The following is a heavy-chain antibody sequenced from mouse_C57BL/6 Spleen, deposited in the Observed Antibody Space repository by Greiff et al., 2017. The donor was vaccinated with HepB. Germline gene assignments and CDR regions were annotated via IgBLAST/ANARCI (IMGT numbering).Heavy chain of an antibody. J-gene: IGHJ4*01. CDR2: ISDGGSYT. CDR3: ARGGYDYDGYAMDD. D-gene: IGHD2-4*01. CDR1: GFTFSSYA. Sequence: EVQRVESGGGLVKPGGSLKLSCAASGFTFSSYAMSWVRQTPEQRLEWVATISDGGSYTYYPDNVKGRFTISRDNAKNNLYLQMSHLKSEDTAMYYCARGGYDYDGYAMDDWGQGTSVTVSS. V-gene: IGHV5-4*01.